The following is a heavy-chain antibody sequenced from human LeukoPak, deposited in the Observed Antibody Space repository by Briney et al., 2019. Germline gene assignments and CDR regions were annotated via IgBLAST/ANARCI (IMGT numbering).Heavy chain of an antibody. CDR2: ISNSGYTK. D-gene: IGHD3-16*02. V-gene: IGHV3-48*03. J-gene: IGHJ3*02. Sequence: GGSQRLSCAASGFTFSSHEMNWVRQAPGKGLEWVSKISNSGYTKYYADSVKGRFTISRDNAKNSLFLQMNSLRAEDTAVYYCARDSNDYVWGSYRYFPDAFDIWGQGTMVTVSS. CDR1: GFTFSSHE. CDR3: ARDSNDYVWGSYRYFPDAFDI.